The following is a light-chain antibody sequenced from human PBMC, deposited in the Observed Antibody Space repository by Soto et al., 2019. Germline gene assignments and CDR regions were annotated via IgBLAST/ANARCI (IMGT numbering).Light chain of an antibody. V-gene: IGKV3D-15*01. CDR1: QSVSSY. Sequence: EIVMTQSPATLSVSPGERVTLSCRASQSVSSYLAWYHQKSGQAPRLLIYGASTRASGIPTRFSGSGSGTEFTLTISSLQSEDFAVYFCQSYNDWPLTFGGGTKVDI. J-gene: IGKJ4*01. CDR2: GAS. CDR3: QSYNDWPLT.